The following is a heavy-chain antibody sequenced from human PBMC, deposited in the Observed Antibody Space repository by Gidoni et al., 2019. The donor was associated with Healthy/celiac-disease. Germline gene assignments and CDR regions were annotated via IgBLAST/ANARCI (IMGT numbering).Heavy chain of an antibody. V-gene: IGHV3-30*01. CDR1: GFTVSSYA. CDR3: ARGGAVAGTLKYFQH. D-gene: IGHD6-19*01. J-gene: IGHJ1*01. Sequence: QVQLVESGGGVVQPGRSLRTSCAASGFTVSSYAMHWVRQAPGKGLEWLAVISYDVSNQYYADSVKGRFTISRDNSKNTLYLQMNSLRAEDTAVYYCARGGAVAGTLKYFQHWGQGTLVTVSS. CDR2: ISYDVSNQ.